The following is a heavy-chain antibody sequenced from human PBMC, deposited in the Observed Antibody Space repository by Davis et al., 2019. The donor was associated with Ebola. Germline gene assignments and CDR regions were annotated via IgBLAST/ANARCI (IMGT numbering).Heavy chain of an antibody. CDR2: INPITGGT. Sequence: ASVKVSCKASGYRFTSYYMHWVRQAPGQGLEWMGIINPITGGTSYAQNFQVRVNKTRDTSTSTVYMELSSLRSEDTAVYYCAREGGRYYDSSGYVFDIWGQGTMVKVSS. V-gene: IGHV1-46*01. J-gene: IGHJ3*02. D-gene: IGHD3-22*01. CDR3: AREGGRYYDSSGYVFDI. CDR1: GYRFTSYY.